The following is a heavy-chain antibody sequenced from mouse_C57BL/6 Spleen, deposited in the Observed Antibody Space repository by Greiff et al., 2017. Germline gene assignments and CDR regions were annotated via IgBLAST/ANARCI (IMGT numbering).Heavy chain of an antibody. CDR1: GYSITSDY. CDR2: ISYSGST. D-gene: IGHD4-1*01. V-gene: IGHV3-8*01. J-gene: IGHJ1*03. CDR3: ARNWDNWYFDV. Sequence: EVQRVESGPGLAKPSQTLSLTCSVTGYSITSDYWNWIRTFPGHKLEYIGYISYSGSTYSNPSLKRRITITRDTSKNQYYLQLNSVTNEDTATYYCARNWDNWYFDVWGTGTTVTVSS.